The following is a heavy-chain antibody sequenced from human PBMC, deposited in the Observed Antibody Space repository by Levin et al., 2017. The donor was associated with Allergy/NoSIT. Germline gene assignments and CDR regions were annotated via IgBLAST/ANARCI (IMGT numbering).Heavy chain of an antibody. CDR3: ATPEDYYGSGSWLGYMDG. J-gene: IGHJ6*03. Sequence: GESLKISCAASGFTFSSYAMSWVRQAPGKGLEWVSAISGSGGSTYYADSVKGRFTISRDNSKNTLYLQMNSLRAEDTAVYYCATPEDYYGSGSWLGYMDGWGKGTTVTVSS. D-gene: IGHD3-10*01. V-gene: IGHV3-23*01. CDR1: GFTFSSYA. CDR2: ISGSGGST.